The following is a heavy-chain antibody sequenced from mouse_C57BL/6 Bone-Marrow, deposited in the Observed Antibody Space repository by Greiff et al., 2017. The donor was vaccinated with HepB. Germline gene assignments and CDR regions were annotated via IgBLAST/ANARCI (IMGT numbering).Heavy chain of an antibody. CDR2: IYTGDGDT. V-gene: IGHV1-82*01. J-gene: IGHJ3*01. CDR1: GYAFSSSW. D-gene: IGHD1-1*01. CDR3: ARRGYYYGSSSSY. Sequence: QVQLQQSGPELVKPGASVKISCKASGYAFSSSWMNWVKQRPGKGLEWIGRIYTGDGDTNSNGKFKGKATLTADKSSSTAYMQLSSLTSEDAAVYVCARRGYYYGSSSSYWGQGTLVTVSA.